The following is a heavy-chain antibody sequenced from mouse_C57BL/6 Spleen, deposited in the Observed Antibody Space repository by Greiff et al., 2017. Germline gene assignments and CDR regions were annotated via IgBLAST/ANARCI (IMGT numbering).Heavy chain of an antibody. CDR3: AGTAQATWFAY. V-gene: IGHV1-82*01. Sequence: VQLQQSGPELVKPGASVKISCKASGYAFSSSWMNWVKQRPGKGLEWIGRIYPGDGDTNYNGNFKGKATLTADKSSSTAYMQLSSLTSEDSAVYFCAGTAQATWFAYWGQGTLVTVSA. CDR2: IYPGDGDT. D-gene: IGHD3-1*01. J-gene: IGHJ3*01. CDR1: GYAFSSSW.